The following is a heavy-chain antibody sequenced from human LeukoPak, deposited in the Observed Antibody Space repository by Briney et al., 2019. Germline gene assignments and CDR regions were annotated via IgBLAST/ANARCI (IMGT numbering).Heavy chain of an antibody. CDR2: ISAYNGNT. J-gene: IGHJ5*02. Sequence: ASVKVSCKASGYTFTSYAMNWVRQAPGQGLEWMGWISAYNGNTNYAQKLQGRVTMTTDTSTSTAYMELRSLRSDDTAVYYCARVPFDYSGSYAGGFDPWGQGSLVTVSS. V-gene: IGHV1-18*01. CDR1: GYTFTSYA. CDR3: ARVPFDYSGSYAGGFDP. D-gene: IGHD1-26*01.